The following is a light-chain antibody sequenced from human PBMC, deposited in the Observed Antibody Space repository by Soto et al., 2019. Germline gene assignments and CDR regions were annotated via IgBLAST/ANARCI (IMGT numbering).Light chain of an antibody. CDR1: QSVSSY. V-gene: IGKV3-11*01. J-gene: IGKJ1*01. CDR3: QQYGSSTGT. CDR2: DAS. Sequence: EIVLTQSPATLSLSPGERATLSCRASQSVSSYLAWYQQKPGQAPRLLIYDASNGATGIPARFSGSGSGTEFTLTISSLQSEDFAVYYCQQYGSSTGTFGQGTKVDIK.